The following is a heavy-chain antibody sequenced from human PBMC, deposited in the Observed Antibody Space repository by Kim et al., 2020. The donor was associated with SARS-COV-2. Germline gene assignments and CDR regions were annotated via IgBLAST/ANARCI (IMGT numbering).Heavy chain of an antibody. V-gene: IGHV4-39*01. CDR3: ARHLRNWYFDL. Sequence: YNNPSLKGRGTISVDTSKKRFSLRLSSVTAADAAVYYCARHLRNWYFDLWGRGTLVTVSS. J-gene: IGHJ2*01.